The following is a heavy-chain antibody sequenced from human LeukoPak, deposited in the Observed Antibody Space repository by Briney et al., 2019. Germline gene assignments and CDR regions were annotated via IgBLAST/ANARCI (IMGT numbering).Heavy chain of an antibody. CDR3: ARSDVLRAAYYYYYMDV. J-gene: IGHJ6*03. CDR1: GYTFTGYY. Sequence: ASVKVSCKASGYTFTGYYMHWVRQAPGQGLEWKGWINPNSGGTNYAQKFQGRVTMTRDTSISTAYMELSRLRSDDTAVYYCARSDVLRAAYYYYYMDVWGKGTTVTVSS. V-gene: IGHV1-2*02. D-gene: IGHD3-3*01. CDR2: INPNSGGT.